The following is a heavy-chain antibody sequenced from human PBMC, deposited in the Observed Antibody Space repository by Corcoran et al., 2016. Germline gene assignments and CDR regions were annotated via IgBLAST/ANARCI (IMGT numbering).Heavy chain of an antibody. CDR1: GYTFTSYG. J-gene: IGHJ5*02. V-gene: IGHV1-18*01. CDR3: ARDLGEGYCSSTSCPNWFDP. Sequence: QVQLVQSGAEVKKPGASVKVSCKASGYTFTSYGISWVRQAPGQGLEWMGWISAYNGNTNYAQKLQGRVTMTTDTSTSTAYMELRSLRSDVTAVYYCARDLGEGYCSSTSCPNWFDPWGQGTLVTVSS. CDR2: ISAYNGNT. D-gene: IGHD2-2*01.